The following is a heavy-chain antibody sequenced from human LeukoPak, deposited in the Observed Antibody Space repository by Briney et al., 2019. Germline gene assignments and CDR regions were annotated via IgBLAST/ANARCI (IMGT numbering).Heavy chain of an antibody. CDR3: ARLVGPPQGNWFDP. CDR1: GYSFTSYW. Sequence: GASLKISCKGSGYSFTSYWIGWVRQMPGKGLEGMGIIYPGYSDPRYSPSFQRQLTISADKSISTAYLQWSSLKASDTAMYYCARLVGPPQGNWFDPWGQGTLVTVSS. V-gene: IGHV5-51*01. J-gene: IGHJ5*02. CDR2: IYPGYSDP. D-gene: IGHD1-26*01.